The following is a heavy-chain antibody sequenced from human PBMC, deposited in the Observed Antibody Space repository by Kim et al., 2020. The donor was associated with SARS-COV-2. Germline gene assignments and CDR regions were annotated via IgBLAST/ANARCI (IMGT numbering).Heavy chain of an antibody. CDR3: VKGAGRDY. CDR2: IKAPGDNS. CDR1: GFSFGTFD. J-gene: IGHJ4*02. D-gene: IGHD3-10*01. V-gene: IGHV3-23*01. Sequence: GGSLRLSCVASGFSFGTFDMRWVRQVPGKGLKWVSVIKAPGDNSYYADSVRGRFTVSRDSARNTVYLQMNNLRADDTAVYYCVKGAGRDYWGPGRVVTV.